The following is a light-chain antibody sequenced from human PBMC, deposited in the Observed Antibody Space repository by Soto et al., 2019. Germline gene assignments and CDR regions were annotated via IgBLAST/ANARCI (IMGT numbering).Light chain of an antibody. CDR1: SSNIGANYD. V-gene: IGLV1-40*01. Sequence: QAVVSQPPSVSGAPGQRITISCTGSSSNIGANYDVHWYRQVPGTAPKLLMSGDNNRPSGVADRFSGSKSGTSASLAMTRLQAEDEADYYCQSYDSSLNRVFGTGTKLTVL. CDR2: GDN. J-gene: IGLJ1*01. CDR3: QSYDSSLNRV.